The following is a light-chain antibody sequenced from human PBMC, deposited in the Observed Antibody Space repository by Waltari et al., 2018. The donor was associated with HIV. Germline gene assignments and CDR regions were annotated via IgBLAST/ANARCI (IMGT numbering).Light chain of an antibody. Sequence: EIVLTQSPATLSLSPGGRATLSCRASQSVGSYLAWYQQKPGQVPRLLIYEASKRATGIPARFSGSGSGTDLTLTISSLEPEDFAFYYCQQRNNWPLTFGGGTKVEIK. J-gene: IGKJ4*01. V-gene: IGKV3-11*01. CDR2: EAS. CDR1: QSVGSY. CDR3: QQRNNWPLT.